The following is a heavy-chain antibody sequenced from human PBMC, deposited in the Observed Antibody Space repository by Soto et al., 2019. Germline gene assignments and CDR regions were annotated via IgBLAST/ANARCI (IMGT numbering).Heavy chain of an antibody. Sequence: GGSLRLSCAASGFTVSSNYMSWVRQAPGKGLEWVSVIYSGGSTYYADSEKGRFTISRDNSKNTLNLQMNSLRAEDTAVYYCARDRVESGYPEYFQHWGQGT. CDR2: IYSGGST. CDR1: GFTVSSNY. J-gene: IGHJ1*01. V-gene: IGHV3-53*01. CDR3: ARDRVESGYPEYFQH. D-gene: IGHD3-22*01.